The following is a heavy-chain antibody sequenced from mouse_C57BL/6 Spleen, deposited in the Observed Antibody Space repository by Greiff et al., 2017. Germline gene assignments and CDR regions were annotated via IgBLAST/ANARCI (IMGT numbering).Heavy chain of an antibody. CDR2: IYPGDGDT. D-gene: IGHD1-1*01. Sequence: QVQLKESGAELVKPGASVKISCKASGYAFSSYWMNWVKQRPGKGLEWIGQIYPGDGDTNYNGKFKGKATLTADKSSSTAYMQLSSLTSEDSAVYFCARGGYYYGSSYGAMDYWGQGTSVTVSS. V-gene: IGHV1-80*01. CDR1: GYAFSSYW. J-gene: IGHJ4*01. CDR3: ARGGYYYGSSYGAMDY.